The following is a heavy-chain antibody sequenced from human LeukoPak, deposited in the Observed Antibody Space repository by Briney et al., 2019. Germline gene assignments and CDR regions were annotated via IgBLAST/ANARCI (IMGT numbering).Heavy chain of an antibody. CDR2: IYTSGST. CDR3: ASGLRYFELYY. J-gene: IGHJ4*02. V-gene: IGHV4-61*02. Sequence: PSQTLSLTCTVSAGSISSGSYYWSWIRQPAGKGLEWIGRIYTSGSTNYNPSLKSRVTKSVDTTKNQFSLKLSSVTAADTPVYYCASGLRYFELYYWGQGTLVTVSS. CDR1: AGSISSGSYY. D-gene: IGHD3-9*01.